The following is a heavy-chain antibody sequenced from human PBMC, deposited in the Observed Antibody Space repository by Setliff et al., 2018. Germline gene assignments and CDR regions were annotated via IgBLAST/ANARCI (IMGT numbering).Heavy chain of an antibody. V-gene: IGHV1-18*01. D-gene: IGHD3-22*01. CDR3: ARRNFYYDSSGFALYYYYMDV. J-gene: IGHJ6*03. CDR1: GFRFTSFG. Sequence: GASVKVSCKTSGFRFTSFGFSWVRQAPGQGLEWMGWISPYSGESNYAQKFQDRVTMTTDTSTSTAYMELRSLRSDDTAVYYCARRNFYYDSSGFALYYYYMDVWGKGTTVTVSS. CDR2: ISPYSGES.